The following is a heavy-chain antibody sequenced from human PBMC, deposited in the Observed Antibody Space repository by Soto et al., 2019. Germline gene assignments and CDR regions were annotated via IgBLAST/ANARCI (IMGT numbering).Heavy chain of an antibody. CDR3: ATMYLYDSSGSQFDS. D-gene: IGHD3-22*01. CDR2: IYYSGST. V-gene: IGHV4-31*03. CDR1: GGSISRGAYY. Sequence: TLCLTCTVSGGSISRGAYYWSCMRQHPGKGLDWIVYIYYSGSTDYNPSLKSRVTISVDTSKNQFSLKLSSVNVADTAVYYCATMYLYDSSGSQFDSWGKGTLVTVS. J-gene: IGHJ4*02.